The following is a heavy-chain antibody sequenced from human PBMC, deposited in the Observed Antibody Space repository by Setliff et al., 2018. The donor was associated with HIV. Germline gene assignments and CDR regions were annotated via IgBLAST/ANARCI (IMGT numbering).Heavy chain of an antibody. CDR3: ARGIAAAGGYFDY. V-gene: IGHV4-34*01. CDR2: INHSGSA. D-gene: IGHD6-13*01. J-gene: IGHJ4*02. CDR1: GGSFSGYY. Sequence: SETLSLTCAVYGGSFSGYYWSWIRQPPGKGLEWIGEINHSGSANYIPSLKSRVTISLDTSKNQFSLKLGSVTAADTAVYYCARGIAAAGGYFDYWGPGTLVTVSS.